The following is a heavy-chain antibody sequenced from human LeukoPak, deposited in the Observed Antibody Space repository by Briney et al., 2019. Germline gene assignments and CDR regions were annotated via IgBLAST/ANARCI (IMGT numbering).Heavy chain of an antibody. J-gene: IGHJ4*02. CDR3: ARVLGGLLDY. Sequence: GESLRLSCAASGFTFTTYFMNWVRQAPGKGLEWVSSISSSSSYIYYADSVKGRFTISRDNAKNSLYLQMNSLRAEDTAVYYCARVLGGLLDYWGQGTLVTVSS. V-gene: IGHV3-21*01. CDR1: GFTFTTYF. D-gene: IGHD3-10*01. CDR2: ISSSSSYI.